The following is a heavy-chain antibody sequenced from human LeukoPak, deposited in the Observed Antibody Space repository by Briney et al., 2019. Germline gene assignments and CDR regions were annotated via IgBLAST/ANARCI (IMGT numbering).Heavy chain of an antibody. D-gene: IGHD6-6*01. CDR2: IYTSGST. J-gene: IGHJ6*03. V-gene: IGHV4-61*02. CDR1: GGSISSGSYY. Sequence: PSETLSLTCTASGGSISSGSYYWSWIRQPAGKGLEWIGRIYTSGSTNYNPSLKSRVTISVDTSKNQFSLKLSSVTAADTAVYYCARASGIAARSGPYYYYYMDVWGKGTTVTVSS. CDR3: ARASGIAARSGPYYYYYMDV.